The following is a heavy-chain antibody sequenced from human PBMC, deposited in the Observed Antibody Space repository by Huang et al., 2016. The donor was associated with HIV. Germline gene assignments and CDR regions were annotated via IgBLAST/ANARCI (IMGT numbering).Heavy chain of an antibody. CDR3: ARLPGSITMIRGVITDPY. J-gene: IGHJ4*02. Sequence: QLQLQESGPGLVKPSETLSLTCTVSGGSIRSDNYYWGWIRQPPGKGLEWVWSIYYSGSTYYNPPLKSRVTITVDTSKNQFSLKMRSVTAADTAVYYCARLPGSITMIRGVITDPYWGQGTLVTVSS. CDR2: IYYSGST. D-gene: IGHD3-10*01. CDR1: GGSIRSDNYY. V-gene: IGHV4-39*01.